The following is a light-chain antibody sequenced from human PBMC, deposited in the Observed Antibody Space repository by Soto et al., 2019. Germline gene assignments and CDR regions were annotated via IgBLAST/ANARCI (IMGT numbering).Light chain of an antibody. J-gene: IGKJ2*01. CDR3: QQLNSYLPMYT. CDR2: AAS. V-gene: IGKV1-9*01. CDR1: QGISSY. Sequence: DIQLTQSPSFLSASVGDRVTITCRASQGISSYLAWYQQKPGKAPKLLIYAASTLQSGVPSRFSGSGSGTGFTLTISSLQPEDFATYYCQQLNSYLPMYTFGQGTKLEIK.